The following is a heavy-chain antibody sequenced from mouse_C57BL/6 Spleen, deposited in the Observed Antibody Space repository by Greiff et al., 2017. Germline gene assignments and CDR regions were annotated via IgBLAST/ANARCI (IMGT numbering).Heavy chain of an antibody. D-gene: IGHD1-1*01. CDR3: AREGDGSPYVDY. J-gene: IGHJ2*01. Sequence: EVQLQQSGPELVKPGASVKLSCKASGYTFTDYYMNWVKQSHGKSLEWIGDINPNNGGTSYNQKFKGKATLTVDKSSSTAYMALRSLTSEDSAVYYCAREGDGSPYVDYWGQGTTLTVSS. CDR1: GYTFTDYY. CDR2: INPNNGGT. V-gene: IGHV1-26*01.